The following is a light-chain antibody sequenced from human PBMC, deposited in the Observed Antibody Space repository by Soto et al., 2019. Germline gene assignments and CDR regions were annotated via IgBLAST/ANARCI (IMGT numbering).Light chain of an antibody. CDR1: QSVSSY. CDR3: QQRSNWPTIT. CDR2: DAS. V-gene: IGKV3-11*01. J-gene: IGKJ5*01. Sequence: EIVLTQSPATLSLSPGERATLSCRASQSVSSYLAWYQLKPGQAPRPLIYDASNRATGIPARFSGSGSGTDFTLTISSLEPEDFAVYYCQQRSNWPTITFGQGTRLEIK.